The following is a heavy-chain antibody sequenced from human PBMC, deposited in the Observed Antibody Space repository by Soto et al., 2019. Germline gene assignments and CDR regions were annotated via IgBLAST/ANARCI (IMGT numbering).Heavy chain of an antibody. CDR2: IYYSGST. CDR1: GGSISSYY. J-gene: IGHJ4*02. D-gene: IGHD3-10*01. Sequence: SQTLSLTCTVSGGSISSYYWSWIRKPPGKGLEWIGYIYYSGSTNYNPSLKSRVTISVDTSKNQFSLKLSSVTAADTAVYSCAGVKASGVIFEYWGKGSLVTGS. V-gene: IGHV4-59*12. CDR3: AGVKASGVIFEY.